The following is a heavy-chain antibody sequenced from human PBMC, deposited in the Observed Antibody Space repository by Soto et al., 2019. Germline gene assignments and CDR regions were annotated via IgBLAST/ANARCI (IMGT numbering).Heavy chain of an antibody. CDR3: ARAPRYSSSWPYFDY. CDR1: GGSFSGYY. J-gene: IGHJ4*02. D-gene: IGHD6-13*01. V-gene: IGHV4-34*01. Sequence: QVQLQQWGAGLLKPSETLSLTCAVYGGSFSGYYWSWIRQPPGKGLEWIGEINHSGSTNYNPSLKSRVTISVDTSKNQFSLKLSSVTAADTAVYYCARAPRYSSSWPYFDYWGQGTLVTVSS. CDR2: INHSGST.